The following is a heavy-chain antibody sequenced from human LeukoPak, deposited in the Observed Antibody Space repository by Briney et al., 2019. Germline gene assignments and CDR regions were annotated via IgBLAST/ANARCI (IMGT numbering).Heavy chain of an antibody. CDR1: GLTLNNHW. CDR3: VRDSNLSFDY. Sequence: GGSLRLSCAASGLTLNNHWMHWVRQAPGEGLEWVSYINTDGTATTYADSVKGRFTISRDNAKNTLYLQMNSLRAEGTAVYYCVRDSNLSFDYWGQGALVTVSS. D-gene: IGHD1-7*01. V-gene: IGHV3-74*01. J-gene: IGHJ4*02. CDR2: INTDGTAT.